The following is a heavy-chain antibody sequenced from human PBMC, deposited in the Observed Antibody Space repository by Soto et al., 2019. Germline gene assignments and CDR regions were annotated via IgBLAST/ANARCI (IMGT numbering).Heavy chain of an antibody. Sequence: VQLVESGGGLVQPGRSLRLSCAASGFTFDDYAMHWVRQAPGKGLEWVSGISWNSGSIGYADSVKGRFTISRDNAKNSLYLQMNSLRAEDTALYYCAKDSAGTYYYYGMDVWGQGTTVTVSS. J-gene: IGHJ6*02. CDR2: ISWNSGSI. D-gene: IGHD6-19*01. CDR3: AKDSAGTYYYYGMDV. V-gene: IGHV3-9*01. CDR1: GFTFDDYA.